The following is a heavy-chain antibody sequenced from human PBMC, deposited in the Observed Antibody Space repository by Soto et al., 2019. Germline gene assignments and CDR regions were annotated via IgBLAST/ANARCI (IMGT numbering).Heavy chain of an antibody. D-gene: IGHD2-21*02. Sequence: QIQLVQSGAEVKKPGASVKVSCKASGYSFTSYGITWVRRAPGRGLEWMGWINPYNSNTNFEESVQGRVTLTTGSSTTTVYMDLRGLTSDDTAVYYCAIGGGGDPLDYWGQGTPVTVSS. CDR3: AIGGGGDPLDY. J-gene: IGHJ4*02. V-gene: IGHV1-18*01. CDR2: INPYNSNT. CDR1: GYSFTSYG.